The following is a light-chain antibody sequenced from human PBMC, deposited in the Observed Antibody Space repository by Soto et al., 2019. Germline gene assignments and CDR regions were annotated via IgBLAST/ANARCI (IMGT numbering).Light chain of an antibody. V-gene: IGLV2-14*01. CDR1: SSDVGRYNY. J-gene: IGLJ1*01. CDR2: DVS. Sequence: QSPLTQPASVSGSPGQSITISCTGTSSDVGRYNYVSWYQQHPGKAPKLMIHDVSNRPSGVSNRFSGSKSGNTASLTISGLQDEDEADYYCSSYKGSGTRVFGTGTKLPVL. CDR3: SSYKGSGTRV.